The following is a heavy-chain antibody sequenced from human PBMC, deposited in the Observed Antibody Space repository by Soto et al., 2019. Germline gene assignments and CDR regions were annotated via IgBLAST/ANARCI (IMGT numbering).Heavy chain of an antibody. V-gene: IGHV3-66*01. Sequence: GGSLRLSCAASGFTVSSNYMSWVRQAPGKGLEWVSVIYSGGSTYCADSVKGRFTISRDNSKNTLYLQMNSLRAEDTAVYYCAKYSSSWYLSRATGYWGQGTLVTVSS. D-gene: IGHD6-13*01. CDR2: IYSGGST. CDR1: GFTVSSNY. J-gene: IGHJ4*02. CDR3: AKYSSSWYLSRATGY.